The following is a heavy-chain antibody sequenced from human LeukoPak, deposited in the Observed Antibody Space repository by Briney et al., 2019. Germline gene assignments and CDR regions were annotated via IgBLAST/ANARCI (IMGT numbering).Heavy chain of an antibody. D-gene: IGHD1-26*01. CDR3: ARAPSEKGAKGLYFDY. J-gene: IGHJ4*02. CDR1: GFTFSDYY. V-gene: IGHV3-11*04. CDR2: ISSSGSTI. Sequence: GGSLRLSRAASGFTFSDYYMSWIRQAPGKGLEWVSYISSSGSTIYYADSVKGRFTISRDNAKNSLYLQMNSLRAEDTAVYYCARAPSEKGAKGLYFDYWGQGTLVTVSS.